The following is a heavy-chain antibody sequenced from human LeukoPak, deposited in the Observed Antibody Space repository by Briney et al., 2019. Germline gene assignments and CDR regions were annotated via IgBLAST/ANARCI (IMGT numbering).Heavy chain of an antibody. CDR2: ISAYNGNT. Sequence: ASVKVSCKASGYTFTGYYMHWVRQAPGQGLEWMGWISAYNGNTNYAQKLQGRVTMTTDTSTSTAYMELRSLRSDDTAVYYCARDRGPLVAAYFDYWGQGTLATVSS. D-gene: IGHD6-13*01. CDR1: GYTFTGYY. J-gene: IGHJ4*02. V-gene: IGHV1-18*04. CDR3: ARDRGPLVAAYFDY.